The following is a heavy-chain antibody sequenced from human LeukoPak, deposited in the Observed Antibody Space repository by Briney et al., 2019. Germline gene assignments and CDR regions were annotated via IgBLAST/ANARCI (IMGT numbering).Heavy chain of an antibody. Sequence: GGSLRLSFAPSGFTFSSYAMTWVRQAPGKGLEWVSTFTYSGVNTYYADSVRGRFTISRDNSKNTLYLQLNSLRAEDTALYYCAKGPHSGGCHYFDYWGQGTLVTVSS. CDR3: AKGPHSGGCHYFDY. CDR1: GFTFSSYA. V-gene: IGHV3-23*01. CDR2: FTYSGVNT. D-gene: IGHD6-19*01. J-gene: IGHJ4*02.